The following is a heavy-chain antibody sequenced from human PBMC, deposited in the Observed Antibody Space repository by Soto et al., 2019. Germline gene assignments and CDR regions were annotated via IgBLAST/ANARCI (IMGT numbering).Heavy chain of an antibody. Sequence: AGSLILSYAASGFPCSCYAMRWARQAPGKGLEWVSAISGSGGSTYYADSVKGRFTISRDNSKNTLYLQMNSLRAEDTAVYYCAKVMDLWSGYRYYFDDWGQGTLVTVSS. CDR3: AKVMDLWSGYRYYFDD. J-gene: IGHJ4*02. CDR1: GFPCSCYA. D-gene: IGHD3-3*01. CDR2: ISGSGGST. V-gene: IGHV3-23*01.